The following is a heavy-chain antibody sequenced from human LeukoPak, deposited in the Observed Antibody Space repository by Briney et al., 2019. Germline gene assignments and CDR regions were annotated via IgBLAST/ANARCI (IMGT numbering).Heavy chain of an antibody. J-gene: IGHJ4*02. CDR2: IKNKIDGGTT. CDR3: TANDNIIY. Sequence: GGSLRLSCVVSGFSFSSSWLSWVRHAPGKGLEWVGRIKNKIDGGTTDYAAPVKGRFTISRDDSKKTLYLQMSSLKTEDTALYYCTANDNIIYWGQGTLVTVSS. D-gene: IGHD2/OR15-2a*01. CDR1: GFSFSSSW. V-gene: IGHV3-15*01.